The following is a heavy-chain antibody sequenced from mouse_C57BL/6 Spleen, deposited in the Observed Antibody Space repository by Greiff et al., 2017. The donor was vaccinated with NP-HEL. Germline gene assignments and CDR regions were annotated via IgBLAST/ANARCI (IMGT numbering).Heavy chain of an antibody. CDR2: IYPGDGDT. J-gene: IGHJ4*01. CDR1: GYAFSSYW. Sequence: VKLQESGAELVKPGASVKISCKASGYAFSSYWMNWVKQRPGKGLEWIGQIYPGDGDTNYNGKFKGKATLTADKSSSTAYMQLSSLTSEDSAVYFCARGGYGGAMDYWGQGTSVTVSS. V-gene: IGHV1-80*01. D-gene: IGHD2-2*01. CDR3: ARGGYGGAMDY.